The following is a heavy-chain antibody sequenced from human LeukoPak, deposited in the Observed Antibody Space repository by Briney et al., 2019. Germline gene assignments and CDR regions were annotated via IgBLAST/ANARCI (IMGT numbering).Heavy chain of an antibody. V-gene: IGHV1-2*02. J-gene: IGHJ6*02. Sequence: ASVKASCKASGYTFTGYYMHWVRQAPGQGLEWMGWINPNSGGTNYAQKFQGRVTMTRDTSISTAYMELSRLRSDDTAVYYCARDRGTSGAAAGNYYYYYYGMDVWGQGTTVTVSS. CDR1: GYTFTGYY. CDR3: ARDRGTSGAAAGNYYYYYYGMDV. D-gene: IGHD6-13*01. CDR2: INPNSGGT.